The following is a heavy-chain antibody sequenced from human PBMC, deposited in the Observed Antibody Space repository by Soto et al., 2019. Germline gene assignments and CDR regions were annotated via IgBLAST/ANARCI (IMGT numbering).Heavy chain of an antibody. CDR3: VREGGDSSSLVDNYFDY. V-gene: IGHV3-23*01. CDR2: VSGSGGGT. CDR1: GSTSAHQS. Sequence: PGVSLRLSCAASGSTSAHQSMSWFRQPPGPGLEWVSAVSGSGGGTYYADSVKGRFTISRDNSKNTLSLQMNSLRVEDTAVYYCVREGGDSSSLVDNYFDYWGQGALVTVSS. J-gene: IGHJ4*02. D-gene: IGHD1-26*01.